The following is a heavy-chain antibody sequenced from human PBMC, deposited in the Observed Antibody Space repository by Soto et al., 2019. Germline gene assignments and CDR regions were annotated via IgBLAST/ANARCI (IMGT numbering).Heavy chain of an antibody. CDR1: GFTFSSYG. CDR2: IWYDGSNK. J-gene: IGHJ4*02. V-gene: IGHV3-33*01. Sequence: HPGGSLRLSCAASGFTFSSYGMHWVRQAPGKGLEWVAVIWYDGSNKYYADSVKGRFTISRDNSKNTLYLQMNSLRAEDTAVYYCARDRLLDHGIFDYWGQGTLVTVSS. CDR3: ARDRLLDHGIFDY. D-gene: IGHD1-1*01.